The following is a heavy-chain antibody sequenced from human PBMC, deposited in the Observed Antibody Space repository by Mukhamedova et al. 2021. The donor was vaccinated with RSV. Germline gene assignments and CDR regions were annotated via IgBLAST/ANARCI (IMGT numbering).Heavy chain of an antibody. CDR2: ISHDGSNK. D-gene: IGHD3-22*01. CDR1: SSYS. CDR3: ARGYDSSGYYLHFDY. Sequence: SSYSMHWVRQAPGKGLEWVAVISHDGSNKYYADSVKGRFTISRDNSKNTLFLQMSSLRTEDTAVYYCARGYDSSGYYLHFDYWGQ. V-gene: IGHV3-30*04. J-gene: IGHJ4*02.